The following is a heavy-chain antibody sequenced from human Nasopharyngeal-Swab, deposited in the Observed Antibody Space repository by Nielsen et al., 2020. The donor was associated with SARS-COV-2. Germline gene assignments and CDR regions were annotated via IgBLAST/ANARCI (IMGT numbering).Heavy chain of an antibody. J-gene: IGHJ4*02. CDR2: IYYSGST. V-gene: IGHV4-31*03. CDR3: SRETRDPRYCSGGSCYSVHYFDY. CDR1: GGSISSGGYY. Sequence: SETLSFTCTVSGGSISSGGYYWSWIRQHPGKGLEWIGYIYYSGSTYYNPSLKSRVTISVDTSKNQFSLKLSSVTAADTAVYYCSRETRDPRYCSGGSCYSVHYFDYWGQGTLVTVSS. D-gene: IGHD2-15*01.